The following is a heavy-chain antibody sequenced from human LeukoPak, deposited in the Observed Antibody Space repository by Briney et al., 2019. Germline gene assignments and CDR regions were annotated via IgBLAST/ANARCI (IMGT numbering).Heavy chain of an antibody. CDR2: ISYDGSNK. J-gene: IGHJ4*02. D-gene: IGHD3-10*01. CDR1: GFTFSSYG. CDR3: AEDQAPLGSVWFEELSPPTY. V-gene: IGHV3-30*18. Sequence: GGSLRLSCAASGFTFSSYGMHWVRQAPGKGLEWVAVISYDGSNKYYADSVKGRFTISRDNSKNTLYLQMNSLRVEDTAVYYCAEDQAPLGSVWFEELSPPTYWGQGTLVTVSS.